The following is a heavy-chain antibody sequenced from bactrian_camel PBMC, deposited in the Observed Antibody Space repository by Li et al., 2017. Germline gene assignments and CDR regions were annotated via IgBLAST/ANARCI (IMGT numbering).Heavy chain of an antibody. CDR1: GFTFSSYW. Sequence: HVQLVESGGGLVQPGGSLTLSCAASGFTFSSYWMYWVRQAPGKGLEWIGCISTSGGTTFYTDSVKGRFTISRDNAKNTLYLQLNSLKTEDTAIYYCARGLGRVDYWGQGTQVTVS. CDR2: ISTSGGTT. V-gene: IGHV3S1*01. J-gene: IGHJ4*01. D-gene: IGHD1*01. CDR3: ARGLGRVDY.